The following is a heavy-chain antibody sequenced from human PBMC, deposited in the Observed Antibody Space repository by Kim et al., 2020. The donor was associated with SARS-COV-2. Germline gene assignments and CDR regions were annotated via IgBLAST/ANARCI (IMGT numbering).Heavy chain of an antibody. CDR3: ARNSVGLTGYRWFDP. CDR2: ISGSGGST. CDR1: GFTFSSYA. D-gene: IGHD3-9*01. J-gene: IGHJ5*02. V-gene: IGHV3-23*01. Sequence: GGSLRLSCAASGFTFSSYAMSWVRQAPGKGLEWVSAISGSGGSTYYADSVKGRFTISRDNSKNTLYLQMNSLRAEDTAEYYCARNSVGLTGYRWFDPWGQGTLVTVSS.